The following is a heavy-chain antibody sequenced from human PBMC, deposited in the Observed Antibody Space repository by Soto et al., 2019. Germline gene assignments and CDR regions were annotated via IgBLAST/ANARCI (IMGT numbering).Heavy chain of an antibody. CDR2: IWYDGSNK. CDR3: ASLATYCSGGSCKGGSYYYYYMDV. CDR1: GFTFSSYG. D-gene: IGHD2-15*01. J-gene: IGHJ6*03. V-gene: IGHV3-33*01. Sequence: GGSLRLSCAASGFTFSSYGMHWVRQAPGKGLEWVAVIWYDGSNKYYADSVKGRFTISRDNSKNTLYLQMNSLRAEDTAVYYCASLATYCSGGSCKGGSYYYYYMDVWGKGTTVTVSS.